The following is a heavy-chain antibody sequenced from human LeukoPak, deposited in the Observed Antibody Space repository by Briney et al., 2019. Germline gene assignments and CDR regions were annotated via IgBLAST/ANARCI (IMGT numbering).Heavy chain of an antibody. Sequence: PGGSLRLSCAASGFTFDDYAMHWVRQAPGKGLEWVSGISWNSGSIGYADSVKGRFTISRDNAKNSLYLQMNSLRAEDTALYYCAKDKNFDPPRDFDYWGQGTLVTVSS. V-gene: IGHV3-9*01. CDR1: GFTFDDYA. CDR2: ISWNSGSI. D-gene: IGHD1-7*01. CDR3: AKDKNFDPPRDFDY. J-gene: IGHJ4*02.